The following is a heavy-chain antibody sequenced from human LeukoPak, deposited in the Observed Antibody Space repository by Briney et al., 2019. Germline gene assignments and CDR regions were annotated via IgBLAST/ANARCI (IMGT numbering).Heavy chain of an antibody. J-gene: IGHJ4*02. CDR2: IKQDGSEK. V-gene: IGHV3-7*01. CDR1: GFTFSSYC. D-gene: IGHD6-13*01. CDR3: ARESPWIATAGWENY. Sequence: GGSLRLSCAASGFTFSSYCMSWVRQAPGKGLEWVANIKQDGSEKYYVDSVKGRFTISRDNAKNSLYLQMNSLRAEDTAVYYCARESPWIATAGWENYWGQGALVTVSS.